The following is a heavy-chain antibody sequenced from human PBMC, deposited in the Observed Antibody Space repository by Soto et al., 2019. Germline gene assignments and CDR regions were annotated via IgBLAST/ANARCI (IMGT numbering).Heavy chain of an antibody. Sequence: GGSLRLSCAASGFTFDDYTMHWVRQAPGKGLEWVSLISWDGGSTYYADSVKGRFTISRDNSKNSLYLQMNSLRTEDTALYYCAKDPLTYDSSGYQFDPWGQGTLVTVSS. V-gene: IGHV3-43*01. CDR2: ISWDGGST. D-gene: IGHD3-22*01. CDR3: AKDPLTYDSSGYQFDP. CDR1: GFTFDDYT. J-gene: IGHJ5*02.